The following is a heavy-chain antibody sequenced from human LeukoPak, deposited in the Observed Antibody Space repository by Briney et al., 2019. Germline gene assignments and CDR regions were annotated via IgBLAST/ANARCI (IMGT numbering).Heavy chain of an antibody. V-gene: IGHV1-69*05. CDR2: IIPIFGTA. J-gene: IGHJ5*02. D-gene: IGHD3-22*01. CDR1: RGTFSSYA. CDR3: ARDQYYDSSGYSNWFDP. Sequence: SVKVSCKASRGTFSSYAISWVRQAPGQGLEWMGRIIPIFGTANYAQKFQGRVTITTDESTSTAYMELSSLRSEDKAVYYCARDQYYDSSGYSNWFDPWGQGTLVTVSS.